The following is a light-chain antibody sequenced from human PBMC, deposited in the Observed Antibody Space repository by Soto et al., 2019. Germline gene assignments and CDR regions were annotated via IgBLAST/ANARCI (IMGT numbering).Light chain of an antibody. Sequence: QSALTQPASVSGSPGQSITISCTGTSSDVGGYNYVSWYQHHPGKAPKLIIYDVSNRPSGVSNRFSGSKPGNTASLTISGLQAEDEADYYCSSYTSSSTLLFGGGTKLTVL. CDR2: DVS. CDR1: SSDVGGYNY. CDR3: SSYTSSSTLL. V-gene: IGLV2-14*03. J-gene: IGLJ2*01.